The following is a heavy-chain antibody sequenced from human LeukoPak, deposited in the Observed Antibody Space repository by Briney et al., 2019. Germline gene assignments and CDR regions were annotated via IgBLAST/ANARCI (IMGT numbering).Heavy chain of an antibody. J-gene: IGHJ4*02. CDR2: INWNGGST. CDR3: ARGAAPLYYYDSSGSIDY. CDR1: GFTFDDYG. V-gene: IGHV3-20*04. D-gene: IGHD3-22*01. Sequence: PGGSLRLSXAASGFTFDDYGMSWVRQAPGKGLEWVSGINWNGGSTGYADSVKGRFTISRDNAKNSLYLQMNSLRAEDTALYYCARGAAPLYYYDSSGSIDYWGQGTLVTVSS.